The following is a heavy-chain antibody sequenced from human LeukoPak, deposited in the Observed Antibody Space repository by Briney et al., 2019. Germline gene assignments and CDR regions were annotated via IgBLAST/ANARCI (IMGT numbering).Heavy chain of an antibody. V-gene: IGHV3-21*01. Sequence: GGSLRLSCAASGFTFSNYAMHWVRQAPGKGLEWVSSISSSGTYLYYADSVKGRFTISRDKAKDSLYLQMNSLRVEDTAVYFCARGLFGVINPTDYWGQGTLVTVSS. CDR3: ARGLFGVINPTDY. D-gene: IGHD3-3*01. CDR2: ISSSGTYL. CDR1: GFTFSNYA. J-gene: IGHJ4*02.